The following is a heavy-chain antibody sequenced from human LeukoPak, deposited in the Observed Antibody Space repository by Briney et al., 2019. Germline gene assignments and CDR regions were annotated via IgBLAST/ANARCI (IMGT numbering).Heavy chain of an antibody. D-gene: IGHD3-16*01. Sequence: ASVKVSCKASGYTFTSYDINWVRQAPGQGLEWMGWISTDNGDTNYVQKLQGRVTMTTDTSTSTAYMELRSLRSDDTAVYYCAREGLGELTLDCWGQGTLVTVSS. CDR2: ISTDNGDT. CDR3: AREGLGELTLDC. J-gene: IGHJ4*02. CDR1: GYTFTSYD. V-gene: IGHV1-18*01.